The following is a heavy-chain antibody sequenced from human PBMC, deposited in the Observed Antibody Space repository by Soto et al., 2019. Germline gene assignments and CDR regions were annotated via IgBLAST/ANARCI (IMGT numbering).Heavy chain of an antibody. Sequence: EVQLVESGGGLVRPGGSLRLSCAASGFTFSRYSMNWVRQAPGKGLEWVSSISSTTNYIYYADSMKGRFTVSRDNAKNSVYLDMISLSAEVTAVYYSARESEDLTSNFDYWGQGTLVTVSS. CDR2: ISSTTNYI. V-gene: IGHV3-21*01. J-gene: IGHJ4*02. CDR3: ARESEDLTSNFDY. CDR1: GFTFSRYS.